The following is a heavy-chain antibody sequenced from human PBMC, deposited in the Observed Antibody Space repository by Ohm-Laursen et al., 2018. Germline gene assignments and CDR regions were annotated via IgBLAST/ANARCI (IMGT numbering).Heavy chain of an antibody. J-gene: IGHJ4*02. CDR1: GFSLSTSGVC. CDR3: AQTLRRYTYAPPY. D-gene: IGHD5-18*01. CDR2: IDWDDDK. V-gene: IGHV2-70*11. Sequence: TQTLTLTCTFSGFSLSTSGVCVSWIRQPPGKALEWLARIDWDDDKYYSTSLKPRLTISKDTSKNQVVLTMTNMDPVDTSSYYCAQTLRRYTYAPPYWGQGTLVTVSS.